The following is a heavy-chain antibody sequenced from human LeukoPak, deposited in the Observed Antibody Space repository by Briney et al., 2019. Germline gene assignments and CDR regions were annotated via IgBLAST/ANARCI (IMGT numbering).Heavy chain of an antibody. CDR3: AKDDMVRGVDFDY. CDR2: ISYDGSNK. CDR1: GFTFSSYG. V-gene: IGHV3-30*18. D-gene: IGHD3-10*01. J-gene: IGHJ4*02. Sequence: GGSLSLSCAAPGFTFSSYGMHGVRQPPGKGLEWVAVISYDGSNKYYADSVKGRFTISRDNSKNTLSLQMDSLRAEDTAVYYCAKDDMVRGVDFDYWGQGTLVTVSS.